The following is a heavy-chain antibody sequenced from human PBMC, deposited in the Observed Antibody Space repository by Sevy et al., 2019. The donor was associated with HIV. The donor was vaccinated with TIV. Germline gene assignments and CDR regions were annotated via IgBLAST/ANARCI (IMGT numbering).Heavy chain of an antibody. CDR3: ARVDANYDKGFDP. J-gene: IGHJ5*02. V-gene: IGHV3-74*01. Sequence: GGSLRLSCTSPGFTFSRYWMHWVRQVPGKGLVWVSHVNTDGSVTHYADSVRGRFTISRDSVRNTVYLQMNTLRVEDTAVYYCARVDANYDKGFDPWGQGTLVTVSS. D-gene: IGHD3-22*01. CDR2: VNTDGSVT. CDR1: GFTFSRYW.